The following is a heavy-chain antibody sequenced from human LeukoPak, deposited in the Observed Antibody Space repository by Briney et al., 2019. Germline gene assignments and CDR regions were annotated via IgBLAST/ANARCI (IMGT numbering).Heavy chain of an antibody. V-gene: IGHV5-51*01. CDR1: GSIFTSYW. Sequence: GASLQISCQGSGSIFTSYWIAWGRQLPGKGLGWMGIFYPGDSDTRYSPSFQGQVTISADKSISSAYLQCSSLKASATAMYYCARETVATGADYWGEGTLVTASS. J-gene: IGHJ4*02. CDR2: FYPGDSDT. CDR3: ARETVATGADY. D-gene: IGHD4-23*01.